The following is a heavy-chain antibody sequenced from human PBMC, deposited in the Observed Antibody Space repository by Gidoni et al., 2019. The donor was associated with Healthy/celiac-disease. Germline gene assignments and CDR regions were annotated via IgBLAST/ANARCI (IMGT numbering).Heavy chain of an antibody. Sequence: QVQLVESGGGVVQPGGSLRLSCAASGFTFSSYAMHWVRQAPGKGLEWVAVISYDGSNKYYADSVKGRFTISRDNSKNTLYLQMNSLRAEDTAVYYCAREQGDYVLSAFDIWGQGTMVTVSS. CDR1: GFTFSSYA. D-gene: IGHD4-17*01. CDR3: AREQGDYVLSAFDI. CDR2: ISYDGSNK. V-gene: IGHV3-30-3*01. J-gene: IGHJ3*02.